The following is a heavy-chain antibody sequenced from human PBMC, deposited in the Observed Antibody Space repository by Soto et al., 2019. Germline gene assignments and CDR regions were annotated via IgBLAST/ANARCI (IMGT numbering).Heavy chain of an antibody. V-gene: IGHV4-39*01. J-gene: IGHJ4*02. CDR2: IYYSGST. D-gene: IGHD3-16*02. Sequence: QLQLQESGPGLVKPSETLSLTSTVSGGSISSSSYYWGWIRQPPGKGLAWIGSIYYSGSTYYNPSFKRRVTIAVDTSKHQFSLKLSSVTDAATAVYYCGRHNGGDYVWGSYRPDYFDYWGQGTLVTVSS. CDR1: GGSISSSSYY. CDR3: GRHNGGDYVWGSYRPDYFDY.